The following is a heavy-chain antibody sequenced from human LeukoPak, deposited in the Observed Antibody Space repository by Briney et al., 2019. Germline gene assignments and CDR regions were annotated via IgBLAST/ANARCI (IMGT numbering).Heavy chain of an antibody. J-gene: IGHJ4*02. CDR1: GFTFSDYW. CDR2: IGQDGNER. V-gene: IGHV3-7*01. CDR3: VQVAKYYYGSETYYFFEH. D-gene: IGHD3-10*01. Sequence: GGSLRLSCIVSGFTFSDYWMSWGRQTPGKGLGWVANIGQDGNERYYVDSVKGRFTISRDNAKNPLDLQMNRLRVEDTGIYYCVQVAKYYYGSETYYFFEHWGQGTPVTASS.